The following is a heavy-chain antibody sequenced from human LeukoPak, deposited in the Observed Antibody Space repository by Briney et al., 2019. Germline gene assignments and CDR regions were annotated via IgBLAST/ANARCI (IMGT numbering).Heavy chain of an antibody. CDR1: GGSISSSNW. Sequence: SGTLSLTCTVSGGSISSSNWWSWVRQPPGKGLEWIGEIYHSGSTNYNPSLKSRVTISVDKSKNQFSLKLSSVTAADTAVYYCARDNYYDSSGTYQNAFDIWGQGTMVTVSS. CDR2: IYHSGST. V-gene: IGHV4-4*02. CDR3: ARDNYYDSSGTYQNAFDI. D-gene: IGHD3-22*01. J-gene: IGHJ3*02.